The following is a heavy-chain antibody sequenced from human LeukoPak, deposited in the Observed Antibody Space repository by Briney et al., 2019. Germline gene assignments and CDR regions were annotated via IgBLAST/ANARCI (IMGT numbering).Heavy chain of an antibody. J-gene: IGHJ6*02. D-gene: IGHD3-22*01. CDR1: GYTFTSYG. CDR3: AKEDIYYDSSGYYAKVNYYGMDV. Sequence: GASVTVSCKASGYTFTSYGISWVRQAPGQGLEWMGWISAYNGNTNYAQKLQGRVTMTTDTSTSTAYMELRSLRSDDTAVYYCAKEDIYYDSSGYYAKVNYYGMDVWGQGTTVTVSS. CDR2: ISAYNGNT. V-gene: IGHV1-18*01.